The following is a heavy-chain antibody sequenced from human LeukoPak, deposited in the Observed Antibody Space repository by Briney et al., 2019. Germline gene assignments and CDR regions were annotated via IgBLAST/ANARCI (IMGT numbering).Heavy chain of an antibody. V-gene: IGHV3-9*01. Sequence: GGSLRLSCVASGFTFDDYAMHWVRQAPGKGLEWVSGISWNSGSIGYADSVKGRFTISRDNAKNSLYLQMNSLRAEDTALYYCAKDIGRNYGDYIFDYWGQGTLVTVSS. J-gene: IGHJ4*02. CDR2: ISWNSGSI. CDR1: GFTFDDYA. CDR3: AKDIGRNYGDYIFDY. D-gene: IGHD4-17*01.